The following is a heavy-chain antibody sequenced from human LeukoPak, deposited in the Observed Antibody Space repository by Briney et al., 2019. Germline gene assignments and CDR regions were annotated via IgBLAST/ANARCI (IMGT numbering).Heavy chain of an antibody. CDR2: ISSSSSYI. D-gene: IGHD6-19*01. CDR1: GFTFSSYA. Sequence: PGGSLRLSCAASGFTFSSYAMSWVRQAPGKGLEWVSSISSSSSYIYYADSVKGRFTISRDNAKNSLYLQMNSLRAEDTAVYYCAREVGGIAVAGTKWDGDYWGQGTLVTVSS. J-gene: IGHJ4*02. V-gene: IGHV3-21*01. CDR3: AREVGGIAVAGTKWDGDY.